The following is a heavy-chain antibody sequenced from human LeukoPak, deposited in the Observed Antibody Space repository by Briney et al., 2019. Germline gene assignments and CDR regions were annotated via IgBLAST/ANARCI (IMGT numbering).Heavy chain of an antibody. D-gene: IGHD2-15*01. CDR3: AKRYCSGGSCYPLDY. V-gene: IGHV3-23*01. CDR2: ISGSGGST. CDR1: GFSFTSYD. J-gene: IGHJ4*02. Sequence: GGSLRLSCTPSGFSFTSYDMSWVRQAPGEGLEWVSAISGSGGSTYYADAVKGQFTISRDNSKNTLYLQMNSLRAEDTAVYYCAKRYCSGGSCYPLDYWGQGTVVIVSS.